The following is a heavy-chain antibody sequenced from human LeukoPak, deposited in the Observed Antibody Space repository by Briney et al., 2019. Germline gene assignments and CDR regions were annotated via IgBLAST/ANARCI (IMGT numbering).Heavy chain of an antibody. Sequence: PSETLSLTCAVYGGSFSGYYWSWIRQPPGKGLEWIGEINHSGSTNYNPSLKSRVTISVDTSKNQFSLKLSSVTAADTAVYYFARDEYSSGWYAYWGQGTLVTVSS. CDR3: ARDEYSSGWYAY. CDR1: GGSFSGYY. J-gene: IGHJ4*02. V-gene: IGHV4-34*01. CDR2: INHSGST. D-gene: IGHD6-19*01.